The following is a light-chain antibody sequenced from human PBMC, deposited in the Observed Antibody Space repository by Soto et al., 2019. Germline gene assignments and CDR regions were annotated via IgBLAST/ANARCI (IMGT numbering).Light chain of an antibody. Sequence: QSVLTXPASVSGSPGQSITISCTGTSSDVGGYNYVSWYQQHPGKAPKLMIYEVSNRPSGVSNRFSGSKSGNTASMTISGLLAEDEADYYCSSYTSSSRVFGTGTK. CDR2: EVS. CDR1: SSDVGGYNY. V-gene: IGLV2-14*01. CDR3: SSYTSSSRV. J-gene: IGLJ1*01.